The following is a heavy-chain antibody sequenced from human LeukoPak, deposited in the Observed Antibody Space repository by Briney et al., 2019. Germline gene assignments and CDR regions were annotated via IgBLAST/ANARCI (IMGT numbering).Heavy chain of an antibody. Sequence: PSETLSLTCAVSGGSISSGGYSWSWIRQPPGKGLEWIGYIYHSGSTYYNPSLKSRVTISVDRSKNQFSLKLSSVTAADTAVYYCARGIHGDHDPFDYWGQGTLVTVSS. CDR1: GGSISSGGYS. J-gene: IGHJ4*02. D-gene: IGHD4-17*01. CDR3: ARGIHGDHDPFDY. CDR2: IYHSGST. V-gene: IGHV4-30-2*01.